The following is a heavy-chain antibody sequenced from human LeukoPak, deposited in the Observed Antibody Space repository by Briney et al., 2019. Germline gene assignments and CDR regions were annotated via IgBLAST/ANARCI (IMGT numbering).Heavy chain of an antibody. CDR2: ICGSGGRK. D-gene: IGHD3-10*01. V-gene: IGHV3-23*01. CDR1: GFTLRSYA. Sequence: GGSLRLSCAASGFTLRSYAMRWVRQTPGKGLEWVSGICGSGGRKYYADSVKGRFTISKDNSESTLYMQMNSLRAEDTAVYYCAKVLLWFGPEYWGQGTLVTVSS. J-gene: IGHJ4*02. CDR3: AKVLLWFGPEY.